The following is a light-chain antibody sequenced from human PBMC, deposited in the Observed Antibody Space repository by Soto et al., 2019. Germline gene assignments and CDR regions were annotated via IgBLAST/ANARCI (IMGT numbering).Light chain of an antibody. J-gene: IGKJ1*01. V-gene: IGKV3-15*01. CDR2: GAS. CDR1: QSVSSN. CDR3: QQYNNWRPQT. Sequence: EIVMTQSPATLSVSPGERATLSCRASQSVSSNLAWYQQKPGQAPRLLIYGASTRATGIPARFSGSGSGTEFTLTISSLPSEDFAVYYCQQYNNWRPQTFGQGTKVEIK.